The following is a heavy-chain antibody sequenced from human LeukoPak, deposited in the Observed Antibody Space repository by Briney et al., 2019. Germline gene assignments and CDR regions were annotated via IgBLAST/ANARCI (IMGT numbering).Heavy chain of an antibody. V-gene: IGHV3-69-1*01. CDR2: ISSSNTI. CDR1: GFTFSSYY. Sequence: GGSLRLSCAASGFTFSSYYMNWVRQAPGKGLEWVSSISSSNTIYYADSVKGRFTISRDNAKNSLSLQMNSLRAEDTAVYYCARQFGSSYSYWGQGTLVTVSS. J-gene: IGHJ4*02. D-gene: IGHD2-15*01. CDR3: ARQFGSSYSY.